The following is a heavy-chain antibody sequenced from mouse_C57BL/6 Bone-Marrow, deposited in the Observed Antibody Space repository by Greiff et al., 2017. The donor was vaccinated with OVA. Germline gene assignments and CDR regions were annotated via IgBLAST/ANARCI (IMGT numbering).Heavy chain of an antibody. D-gene: IGHD2-10*02. CDR3: ASLVVAY. CDR1: GYTFTSYR. CDR2: FAPSASYT. Sequence: QVQLQQPGAELVKPGASVKLSCKASGYTFTSYRMQWVKQRHGPGLEWIGEFAPSASYTKYNQKFKGKATLTVDTSSSTAYMQLSSLTSEDSAVYYCASLVVAYWGQGTLVTVSA. J-gene: IGHJ3*01. V-gene: IGHV1-50*01.